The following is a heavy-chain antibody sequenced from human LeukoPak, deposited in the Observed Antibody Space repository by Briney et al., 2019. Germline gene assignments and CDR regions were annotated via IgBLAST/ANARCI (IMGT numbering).Heavy chain of an antibody. CDR3: ARFKDYDFWSGYYISYFDY. J-gene: IGHJ4*02. CDR2: IYYSGST. Sequence: SETLSLTCTVSGGSISSYYWSWIRQPPGTGLEWIGYIYYSGSTNYNPSLKSRVTISVDTSKNQFSLKLSSVTAADTAVYYCARFKDYDFWSGYYISYFDYWGQGTLVTVSS. CDR1: GGSISSYY. D-gene: IGHD3-3*01. V-gene: IGHV4-59*01.